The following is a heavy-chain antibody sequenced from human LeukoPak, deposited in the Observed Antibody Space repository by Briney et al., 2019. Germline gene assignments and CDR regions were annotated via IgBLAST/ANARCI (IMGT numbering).Heavy chain of an antibody. J-gene: IGHJ1*01. D-gene: IGHD3-22*01. CDR2: IWYDGTTK. V-gene: IGHV3-33*01. CDR3: VPGFDRIGYHLREDFHY. CDR1: GFTLSNSG. Sequence: PGGSLRLSCAASGFTLSNSGMHWVRQAPGRGLEWVAVIWYDGTTKYYGDSVKGRFTISRDNPNNTLYLQMNSLRAEDTAVYYCVPGFDRIGYHLREDFHYWGQGTLVTVSS.